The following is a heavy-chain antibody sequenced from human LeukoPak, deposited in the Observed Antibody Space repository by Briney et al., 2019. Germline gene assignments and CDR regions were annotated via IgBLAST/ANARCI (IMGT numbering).Heavy chain of an antibody. CDR2: IYSGGST. V-gene: IGHV3-53*01. CDR1: GFTVSSNY. J-gene: IGHJ4*02. CDR3: ARDGSIAVAGTGDY. Sequence: PGGSLRLSCAASGFTVSSNYMSWVRQAPGKGLEWVSVIYSGGSTYYADSVKGRFTISRDNSKNTLYLQMNSLRAEDTAVYYCARDGSIAVAGTGDYWGQGTLATVSS. D-gene: IGHD6-19*01.